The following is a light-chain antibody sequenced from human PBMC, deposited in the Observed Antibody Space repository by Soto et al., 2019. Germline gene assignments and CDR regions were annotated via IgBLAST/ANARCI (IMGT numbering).Light chain of an antibody. V-gene: IGKV3-15*01. Sequence: EIVMTQSPATLSVSPGERATLSCRASQSVSSNLAWYQQKPGQAPRLLIYGASTRATGIPARFSGSGSGTEFTLPISSLQPEDFALYYCQQYNNWPPWTFGRGTKVEIK. CDR1: QSVSSN. J-gene: IGKJ1*01. CDR3: QQYNNWPPWT. CDR2: GAS.